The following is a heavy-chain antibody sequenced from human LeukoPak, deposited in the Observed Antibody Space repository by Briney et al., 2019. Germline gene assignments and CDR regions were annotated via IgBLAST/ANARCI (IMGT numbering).Heavy chain of an antibody. Sequence: ASVKVSCKASGYTFTGNYMHWVRQAPGQGLEWMGWINPDNGGTDYAQKFQGRVTLTRDTSISTAYMELSRLRSDDTAIYYCARERWFFDDWGQGTLVIVSS. CDR3: ARERWFFDD. D-gene: IGHD5-24*01. J-gene: IGHJ4*02. V-gene: IGHV1-2*02. CDR2: INPDNGGT. CDR1: GYTFTGNY.